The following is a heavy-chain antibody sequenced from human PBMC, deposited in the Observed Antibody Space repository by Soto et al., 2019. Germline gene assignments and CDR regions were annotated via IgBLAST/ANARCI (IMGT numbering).Heavy chain of an antibody. J-gene: IGHJ5*02. Sequence: QLQLQESGSGLVKPSQTLSLTCTVSGGSISSGGYAWNWIRQAPGKGLEWIGYIYHSGYTLYNPSLKGRVTVSVDKSKTPFSRNLTSVTAADTAVYYCARDQLEGNWFDPWGQGTLVTVSS. CDR3: ARDQLEGNWFDP. V-gene: IGHV4-30-2*01. CDR2: IYHSGYT. D-gene: IGHD1-1*01. CDR1: GGSISSGGYA.